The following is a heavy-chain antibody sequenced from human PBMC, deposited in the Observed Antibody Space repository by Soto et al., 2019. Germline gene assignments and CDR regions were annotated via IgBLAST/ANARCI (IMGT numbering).Heavy chain of an antibody. V-gene: IGHV5-51*01. CDR3: VRRLNDFGDYKYDF. Sequence: GESLKISCKGSGYSFPNYWIGWVRQMPGQGLEWMGLIYPADSDTRYSPTFEGQVTLSADKSISTAYLQWSSLKASDTAMYYCVRRLNDFGDYKYDFWGQGTLVTVSS. CDR1: GYSFPNYW. D-gene: IGHD4-17*01. J-gene: IGHJ4*02. CDR2: IYPADSDT.